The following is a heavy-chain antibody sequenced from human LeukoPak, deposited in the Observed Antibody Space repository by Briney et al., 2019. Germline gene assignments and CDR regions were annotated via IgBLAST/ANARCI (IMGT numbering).Heavy chain of an antibody. Sequence: ASVKVSCKASGYTFTSYDINWVRQATGQGLEWMGWMNPNSGNTGYAQKFQGRVTMTRNTSISTAYMELSSLRSEDTAVYYCAKDVDSSGYYLDYWGQGTLVTVSS. CDR1: GYTFTSYD. V-gene: IGHV1-8*01. CDR2: MNPNSGNT. CDR3: AKDVDSSGYYLDY. J-gene: IGHJ4*02. D-gene: IGHD3-22*01.